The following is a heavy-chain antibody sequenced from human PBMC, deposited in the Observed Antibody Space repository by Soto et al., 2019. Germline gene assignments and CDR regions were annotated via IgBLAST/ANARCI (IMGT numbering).Heavy chain of an antibody. CDR2: ILSSDEK. D-gene: IGHD3-22*01. Sequence: QVTLKESGPVLVKPTETLTLTCTVSGFSLRNARMGVSWIRQPPGKALEWLAHILSSDEKSYNTSLKRRVTLSKYTSKSQVVLTMTYVDPVDTATYFCARMLAVNYYYYYVDVWGEGTTVTVSS. CDR1: GFSLRNARMG. CDR3: ARMLAVNYYYYYVDV. J-gene: IGHJ6*03. V-gene: IGHV2-26*01.